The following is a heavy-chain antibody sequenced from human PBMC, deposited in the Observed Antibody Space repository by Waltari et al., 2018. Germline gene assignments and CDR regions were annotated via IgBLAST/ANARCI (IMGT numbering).Heavy chain of an antibody. CDR1: GGSFSGYY. CDR3: ASNAPGWLVPRPQFDY. CDR2: INHSGST. D-gene: IGHD6-19*01. J-gene: IGHJ4*02. Sequence: QVQLQQWGAGLLKPSETLSLTCAVYGGSFSGYYWSWIRQPPGKGLEWIGEINHSGSTNYNPSPKSRVTISVDTSKNQFALKLSSVTAADTAVYYCASNAPGWLVPRPQFDYWGQGTLVTVSS. V-gene: IGHV4-34*01.